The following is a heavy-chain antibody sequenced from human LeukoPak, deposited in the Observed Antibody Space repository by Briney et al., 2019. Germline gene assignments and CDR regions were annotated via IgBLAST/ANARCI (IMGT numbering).Heavy chain of an antibody. D-gene: IGHD2-2*01. V-gene: IGHV4-4*07. Sequence: SETLSLTCTVSGGSISSYYWSWIRQPAGKGLEWIGRIYTSGSTNYNPSLKSRVTMSVDTSKNQFSLKLSSVTAADTAVYYCARVGPREVVPAARGFDYWGQGTLVTVSS. CDR3: ARVGPREVVPAARGFDY. CDR1: GGSISSYY. CDR2: IYTSGST. J-gene: IGHJ4*02.